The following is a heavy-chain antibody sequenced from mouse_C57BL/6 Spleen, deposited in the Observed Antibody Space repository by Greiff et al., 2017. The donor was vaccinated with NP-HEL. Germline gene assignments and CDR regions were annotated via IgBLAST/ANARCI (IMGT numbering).Heavy chain of an antibody. D-gene: IGHD1-1*01. CDR2: INPSTGGT. CDR3: ARSPFITDYFDY. CDR1: GYSFTGYY. J-gene: IGHJ2*01. Sequence: VQLKESGPELVKPGASVKISCKASGYSFTGYYMNWVKQSPEKSLEWIGEINPSTGGTTYNQKFKAKATLTVDKSSSTAYMQLKSLTSEDSAVYYCARSPFITDYFDYWGQGTTLTVSS. V-gene: IGHV1-42*01.